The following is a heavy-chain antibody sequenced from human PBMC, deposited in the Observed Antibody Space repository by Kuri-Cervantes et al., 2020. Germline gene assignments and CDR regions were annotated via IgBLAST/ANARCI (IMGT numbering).Heavy chain of an antibody. D-gene: IGHD1-26*01. CDR2: INPSGGST. CDR1: GYTFTSYY. J-gene: IGHJ4*02. CDR3: AKASENSGSYQTTLDY. V-gene: IGHV1-46*01. Sequence: ASVKVSCKASGYTFTSYYMHWVRQAPGQGLEWMGIINPSGGSTSYAQKFQGRVTMTRDTSTSTVYMELSSLRSEDTAVYYCAKASENSGSYQTTLDYWGQGTLVTVSS.